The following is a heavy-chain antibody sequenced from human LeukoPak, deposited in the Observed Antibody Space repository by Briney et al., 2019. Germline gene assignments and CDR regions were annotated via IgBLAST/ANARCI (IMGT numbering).Heavy chain of an antibody. CDR3: ARVRGEDYCMDV. CDR2: NYHSGGT. Sequence: PSETLSLTCAVSGNSISSGYYWGWIRQPPGKGLEWIGSNYHSGGTYYNPSLKSRVTISVDTSKNQFSLKLRSVTAADTAVYYCARVRGEDYCMDVWGKGTTVTVSS. CDR1: GNSISSGYY. D-gene: IGHD3-10*01. J-gene: IGHJ6*03. V-gene: IGHV4-38-2*01.